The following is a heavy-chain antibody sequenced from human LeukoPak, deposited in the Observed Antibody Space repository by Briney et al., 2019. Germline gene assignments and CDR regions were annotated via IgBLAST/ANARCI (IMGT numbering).Heavy chain of an antibody. D-gene: IGHD6-13*01. CDR2: IYYSGST. J-gene: IGHJ5*02. V-gene: IGHV4-39*07. CDR1: GGSISSSSYY. Sequence: SETLSLTCTVSGGSISSSSYYWGWIRQPPGKGLEWIGSIYYSGSTYYNPSLKSRVTISVGTSKNQFSLKLSSVTAADTAVYYCARGIIAAAGTYWFDPWGQGTLVTVSS. CDR3: ARGIIAAAGTYWFDP.